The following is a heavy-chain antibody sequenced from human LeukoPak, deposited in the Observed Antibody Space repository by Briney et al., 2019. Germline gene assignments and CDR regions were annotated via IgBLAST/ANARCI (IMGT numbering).Heavy chain of an antibody. V-gene: IGHV1-3*01. CDR3: ANPRYDSSGYYYVD. Sequence: ASVKVSCKASGYTFTYYTMHWLRQAPGQRLDWMGWINGGSGNTKYSPEFQGRVTITRDTSASTAYVELSSLRSEDTAVYYCANPRYDSSGYYYVDWGQGTLVTVSS. CDR2: INGGSGNT. D-gene: IGHD3-22*01. CDR1: GYTFTYYT. J-gene: IGHJ4*02.